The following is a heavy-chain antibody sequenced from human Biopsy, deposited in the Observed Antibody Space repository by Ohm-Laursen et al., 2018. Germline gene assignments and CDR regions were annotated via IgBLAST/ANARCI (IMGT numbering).Heavy chain of an antibody. V-gene: IGHV3-23*01. D-gene: IGHD3-10*02. J-gene: IGHJ4*02. Sequence: SLRLSCTATGFTFSSFDMSWVRQAPGKGLVWVSGISDSGGSTHYADSVKGRFSISRDTSKNTLYLQMNSLRAEDTAVYYCAKDVFGGFSGSTDYYAYYFDSWGQGTLVTVSS. CDR1: GFTFSSFD. CDR2: ISDSGGST. CDR3: AKDVFGGFSGSTDYYAYYFDS.